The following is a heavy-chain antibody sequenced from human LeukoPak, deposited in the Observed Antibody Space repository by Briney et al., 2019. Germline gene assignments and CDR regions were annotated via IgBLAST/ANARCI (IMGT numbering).Heavy chain of an antibody. CDR3: AKDVLYSAGDYFDY. J-gene: IGHJ4*02. CDR2: IAGGDDR. D-gene: IGHD5-12*01. V-gene: IGHV3-23*01. CDR1: GFTFSSYA. Sequence: GGSLRLSCAASGFTFSSYAMSWVRQAPGKGPEWVAGIAGGDDRFYADSVKGRFSISRDNSENTVDLQMNSLRVEDTAVYYCAKDVLYSAGDYFDYWGQGTLVTVSS.